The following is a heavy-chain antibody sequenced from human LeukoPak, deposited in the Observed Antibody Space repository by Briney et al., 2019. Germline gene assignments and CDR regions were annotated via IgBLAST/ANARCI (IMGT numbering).Heavy chain of an antibody. CDR1: GYTFTSYG. CDR2: ISAYNGHT. Sequence: ASVKVSCKASGYTFTSYGISWVRQAPGQGLEWMGWISAYNGHTNYAQTLQGRVTMTTDTSTSTAYMELRSLRSDDTGVYYCASTGKDYYYYYYMDVWGKGTTVTVSS. V-gene: IGHV1-18*01. J-gene: IGHJ6*03. CDR3: ASTGKDYYYYYYMDV.